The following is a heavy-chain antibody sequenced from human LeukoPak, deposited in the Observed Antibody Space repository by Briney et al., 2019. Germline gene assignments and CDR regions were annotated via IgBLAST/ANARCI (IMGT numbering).Heavy chain of an antibody. Sequence: ASVKVSCKVSGYTLTELSMHWVRQAPGQGLEWMGIINPSGGSTSYAQKFQGRVTMTRDTSTSTVYMELSSLRSEDTAVYYCASSSDFSENPDYWGQGTLVTVSS. CDR1: GYTLTELS. CDR2: INPSGGST. D-gene: IGHD3-3*01. V-gene: IGHV1-46*01. CDR3: ASSSDFSENPDY. J-gene: IGHJ4*02.